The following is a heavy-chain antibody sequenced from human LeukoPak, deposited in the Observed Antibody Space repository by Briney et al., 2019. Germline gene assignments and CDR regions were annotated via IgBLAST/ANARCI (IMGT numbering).Heavy chain of an antibody. CDR3: ARGAVTTDLYYFDY. CDR2: IYHSGST. V-gene: IGHV4-30-2*01. D-gene: IGHD4-17*01. Sequence: SWVRQAPGKGLEWIGYIYHSGSTYYNPSLKSRVTISVDRSKNQFSLKLSSVTAADTAVYYCARGAVTTDLYYFDYWGQGTLVTVSS. J-gene: IGHJ4*02.